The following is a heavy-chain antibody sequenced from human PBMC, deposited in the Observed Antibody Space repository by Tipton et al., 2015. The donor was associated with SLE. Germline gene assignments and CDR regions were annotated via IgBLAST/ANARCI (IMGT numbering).Heavy chain of an antibody. J-gene: IGHJ6*02. CDR3: ARGLWSTYAWYYYYGLDV. D-gene: IGHD3-3*01. CDR1: GFTFSSYW. CDR2: INQDGSEK. Sequence: SLRLSCAASGFTFSSYWMNWVRQAPGKGLEWVANINQDGSEKYYVDSVKGRFTISRDNAKKSMYLQMSSLRAEDTAVYYCARGLWSTYAWYYYYGLDVWGQGTTVTVSS. V-gene: IGHV3-7*04.